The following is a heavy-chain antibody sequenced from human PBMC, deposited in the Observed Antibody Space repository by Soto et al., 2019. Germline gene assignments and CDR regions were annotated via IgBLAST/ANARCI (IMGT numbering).Heavy chain of an antibody. CDR1: GGSFSGYY. Sequence: SETLSLTCAVYGGSFSGYYWSWIRQPPGKGQEWIGEINHSGSTNFNPSLKSRVSISVDTSNKQFSLKLSSVTAADTAVYYCEAHLKTTVTAYWYFDLWGRGTLVTVSS. CDR2: INHSGST. CDR3: EAHLKTTVTAYWYFDL. J-gene: IGHJ2*01. D-gene: IGHD4-17*01. V-gene: IGHV4-34*01.